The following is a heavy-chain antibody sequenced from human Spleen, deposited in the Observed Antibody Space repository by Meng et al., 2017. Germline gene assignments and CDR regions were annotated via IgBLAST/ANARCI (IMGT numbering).Heavy chain of an antibody. V-gene: IGHV5-51*01. CDR2: IYPGDSDT. J-gene: IGHJ4*02. CDR3: ARQGYGDTPSY. Sequence: GESLKISCKGSGYSFPSYWIGWVRQMPGKGLEWMGLIYPGDSDTRYSPSFQGQVTMSADKSTSTAYLQWNSLKASDTAMYFCARQGYGDTPSYWGEGTLVTVSS. D-gene: IGHD3-10*01. CDR1: GYSFPSYW.